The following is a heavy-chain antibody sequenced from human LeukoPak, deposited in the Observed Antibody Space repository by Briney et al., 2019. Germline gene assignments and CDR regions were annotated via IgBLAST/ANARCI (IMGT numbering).Heavy chain of an antibody. J-gene: IGHJ5*02. V-gene: IGHV4-34*01. Sequence: SETLSLTCAAYGGSFSGHYWSWLRQPPGKGLEWIGEINHSGSTNYNPSLKSRVTISVDTSKNQFSLKLSSVTAADTAVYYCARVRRGSNYGPWGQETLVTVSS. CDR3: ARVRRGSNYGP. D-gene: IGHD4-11*01. CDR1: GGSFSGHY. CDR2: INHSGST.